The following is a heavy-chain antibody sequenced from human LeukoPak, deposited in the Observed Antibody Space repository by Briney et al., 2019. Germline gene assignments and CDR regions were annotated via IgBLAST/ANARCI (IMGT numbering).Heavy chain of an antibody. D-gene: IGHD6-6*01. Sequence: PGGSLRLSCAASGFTFSSYSMNWVRQAPGKGLEWVSSISSSSSYIYYADSVKGRFTISRDNSKNTLYLQMNSLRAEDTAVYYCAKGAAGSSSWGRWFDPWGQGTLVTVSS. J-gene: IGHJ5*02. V-gene: IGHV3-21*04. CDR2: ISSSSSYI. CDR3: AKGAAGSSSWGRWFDP. CDR1: GFTFSSYS.